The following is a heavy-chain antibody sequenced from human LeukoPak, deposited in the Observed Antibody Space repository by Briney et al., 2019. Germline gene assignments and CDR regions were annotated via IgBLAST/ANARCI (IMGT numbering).Heavy chain of an antibody. V-gene: IGHV3-21*01. CDR1: GFTFSTYS. J-gene: IGHJ4*02. D-gene: IGHD4-11*01. CDR3: ARGGRHDYPSDY. Sequence: GGSLRLSCAASGFTFSTYSMNWVRQAPGKGLEWVSSISSGSSYIYYADSVKGRFTISRDNAKNPLYLQMNSLRAEDTAVYYCARGGRHDYPSDYWGQGTLVTVSS. CDR2: ISSGSSYI.